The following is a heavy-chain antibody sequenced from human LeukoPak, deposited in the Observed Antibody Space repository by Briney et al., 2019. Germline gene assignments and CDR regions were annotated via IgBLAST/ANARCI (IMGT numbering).Heavy chain of an antibody. Sequence: GGSLRLSCAASGFTFSSYGMHWVRQAPGKGLEWVAVISYDGSNKYYADSVKGRFTISRDNSKNTLYLQMNSLRAEDTAVYYCAKDYRHYYYGMDVWGQGTTVTVSS. CDR1: GFTFSSYG. D-gene: IGHD1-26*01. V-gene: IGHV3-30*18. CDR3: AKDYRHYYYGMDV. J-gene: IGHJ6*02. CDR2: ISYDGSNK.